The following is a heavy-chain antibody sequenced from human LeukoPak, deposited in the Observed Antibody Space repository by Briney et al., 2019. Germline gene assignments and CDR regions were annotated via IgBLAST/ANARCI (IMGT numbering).Heavy chain of an antibody. CDR1: GGSISAYY. J-gene: IGHJ6*02. CDR3: ARDDFEYSVHYGMDV. CDR2: VYRTGNT. Sequence: SETLSLTCSVSGGSISAYYWSWIRQPAGKGLEWIGRVYRTGNTNYNPSLQSRVTMSVDTSKNQISPRLRSVTAADTAVYFCARDDFEYSVHYGMDVWGQGTAVTVSS. D-gene: IGHD3-9*01. V-gene: IGHV4-4*07.